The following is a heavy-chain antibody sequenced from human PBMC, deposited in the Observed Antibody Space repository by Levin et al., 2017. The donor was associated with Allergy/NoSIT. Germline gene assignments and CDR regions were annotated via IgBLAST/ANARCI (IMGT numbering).Heavy chain of an antibody. CDR2: ISPSSGII. V-gene: IGHV3-21*01. D-gene: IGHD4-17*01. J-gene: IGHJ4*02. CDR3: ARDRGFGDYEFYY. Sequence: LSLTCAASGFIFSSYSMNWVRQAPGKGLEWVSSISPSSGIIHYADSVKGRFTVSRDNAKNSLYLQMNGLRTEDTAVYYCARDRGFGDYEFYYWGQGTLVTVSS. CDR1: GFIFSSYS.